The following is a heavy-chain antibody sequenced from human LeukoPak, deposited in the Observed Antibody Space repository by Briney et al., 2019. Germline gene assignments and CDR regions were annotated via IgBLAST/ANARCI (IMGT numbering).Heavy chain of an antibody. D-gene: IGHD3-10*01. V-gene: IGHV3-74*01. CDR2: INSDGSST. CDR1: GFTFSSYW. Sequence: GGSLRLSCAASGFTFSSYWMHWVRQAPGKGLVWVSRINSDGSSTSYADSVKGRFTISRDNAKNTLYLQMNSLRAEDSAVYYCARDEIGGFFEYWGQGALVTVSS. J-gene: IGHJ4*02. CDR3: ARDEIGGFFEY.